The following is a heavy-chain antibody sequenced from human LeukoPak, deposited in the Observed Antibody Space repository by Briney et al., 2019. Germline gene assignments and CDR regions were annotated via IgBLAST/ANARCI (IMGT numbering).Heavy chain of an antibody. CDR2: IYYSGST. Sequence: PSETLSLTCTVSGGSISSGGYYWSWIRQHPGKGLEWIGYIYYSGSTYYNPSLKSRVTISVDTSKNQFSLKLSSVTAADTAVYYCARDAVGGGGTDYWGQGTLVTVSS. D-gene: IGHD1-26*01. V-gene: IGHV4-31*03. J-gene: IGHJ4*02. CDR1: GGSISSGGYY. CDR3: ARDAVGGGGTDY.